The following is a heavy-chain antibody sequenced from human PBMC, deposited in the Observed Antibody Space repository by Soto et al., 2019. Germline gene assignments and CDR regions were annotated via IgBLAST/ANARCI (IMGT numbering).Heavy chain of an antibody. CDR1: GFTFSNYV. J-gene: IGHJ5*02. D-gene: IGHD6-13*01. CDR3: AKDGGDLASAAVRPLGSSDR. CDR2: ISGSGGTT. V-gene: IGHV3-23*01. Sequence: EVQLLESGGGLVQPGGSLRLSCAASGFTFSNYVMTWVRQAPGKGLEWVSAISGSGGTTYYADSVKGRFTISRDNTKSTLWLLMSSLIVEDTAVYYCAKDGGDLASAAVRPLGSSDRWGQGTLVTVSS.